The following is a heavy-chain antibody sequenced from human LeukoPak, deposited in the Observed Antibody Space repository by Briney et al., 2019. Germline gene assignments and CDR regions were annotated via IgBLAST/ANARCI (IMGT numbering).Heavy chain of an antibody. CDR2: ISYDGSNK. Sequence: PGRSLRLSCAASGFTFSSYGMHWVRQAPGKGLEWVAVISYDGSNKYYADSVKGRFTISRDNSKNTLYLQMNSLRAEDTAVYYCARDLRSGDGYLDYWGQGTLVTVSS. J-gene: IGHJ4*02. V-gene: IGHV3-30*03. D-gene: IGHD5-24*01. CDR3: ARDLRSGDGYLDY. CDR1: GFTFSSYG.